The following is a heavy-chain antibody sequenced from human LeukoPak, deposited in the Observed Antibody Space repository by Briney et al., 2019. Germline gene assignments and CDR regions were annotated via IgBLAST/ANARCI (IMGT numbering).Heavy chain of an antibody. CDR3: ARTTMVRGTYYMDV. CDR2: IYYSGRP. CDR1: GGSLSSSSYY. Sequence: SETLSVTCMVSGGSLSSSSYYWGWARQPPGGGLEWLGCIYYSGRPFFNPSRESRVTISVDTSKNQFSLKLSSVTAADTAVYYCARTTMVRGTYYMDVWGKGTTVTISS. D-gene: IGHD3-10*01. V-gene: IGHV4-39*07. J-gene: IGHJ6*03.